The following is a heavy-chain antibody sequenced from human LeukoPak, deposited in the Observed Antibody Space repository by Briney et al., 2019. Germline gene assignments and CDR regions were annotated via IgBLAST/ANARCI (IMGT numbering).Heavy chain of an antibody. CDR1: GGSFSGYY. CDR3: ARNFGTFDP. Sequence: SETLSLTCAVYGGSFSGYYWSWIRQPPGKGLEWIGEINHSGSTNYNPSLKSRATISVDTSKNQFFLKLSSVTAADTAVYYCARNFGTFDPWGQGTLVTVSS. CDR2: INHSGST. V-gene: IGHV4-34*01. D-gene: IGHD3-3*01. J-gene: IGHJ5*02.